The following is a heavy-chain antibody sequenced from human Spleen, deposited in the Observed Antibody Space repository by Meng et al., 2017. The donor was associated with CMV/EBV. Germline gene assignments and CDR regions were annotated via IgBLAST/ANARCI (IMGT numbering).Heavy chain of an antibody. CDR3: TTVGVRDP. J-gene: IGHJ5*02. CDR2: IRSKTDGGAT. Sequence: LSCAASGFNFTKAGMTWVRQAPGKGLEWVGRIRSKTDGGATDYAAPVKGRFTFSRDDSKNTVYLQMNNLKIEDTAVYYCTTVGVRDPWGQGTLVTVSS. CDR1: GFNFTKAG. D-gene: IGHD3-3*01. V-gene: IGHV3-15*01.